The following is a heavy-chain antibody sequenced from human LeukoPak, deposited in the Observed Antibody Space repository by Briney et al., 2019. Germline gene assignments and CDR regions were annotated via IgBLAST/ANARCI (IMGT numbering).Heavy chain of an antibody. Sequence: ASVKVSCKASGYTFTSYDINWVRQATGQGLEWMGWMNPNSGNTGYAQKFQGRVTMTRNTSISTAYVELSSLRPEDTAVYYCARGRVRIAAAGARRNWFDPWGQGTLVTVSS. CDR3: ARGRVRIAAAGARRNWFDP. V-gene: IGHV1-8*01. D-gene: IGHD6-13*01. CDR1: GYTFTSYD. J-gene: IGHJ5*02. CDR2: MNPNSGNT.